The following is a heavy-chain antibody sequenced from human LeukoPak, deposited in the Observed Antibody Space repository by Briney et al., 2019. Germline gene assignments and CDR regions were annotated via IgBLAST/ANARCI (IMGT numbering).Heavy chain of an antibody. CDR3: ARSVTSGSYYGLHY. CDR1: GYTFIDYY. Sequence: ASVKVSCKTSGYTFIDYYIHWVRQAPGQGLEWMGWINPKSGGTNYVQKFQGRVTMTSDTSTSTVYMDLRSLRSEDTAIYYCARSVTSGSYYGLHYWGQGTLVTVSS. CDR2: INPKSGGT. J-gene: IGHJ4*02. D-gene: IGHD3-10*01. V-gene: IGHV1-2*02.